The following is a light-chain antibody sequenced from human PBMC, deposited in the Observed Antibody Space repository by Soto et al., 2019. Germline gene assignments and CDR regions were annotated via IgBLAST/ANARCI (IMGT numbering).Light chain of an antibody. Sequence: DVVMTQSPLSLPVTLGQPASISCRSSQSLVYSDGNTYLNWFQQRPDQSPRRLIYKVSNRDSGVPDRFSGSGSGTDFTLTISSLQPEDFATYYCQQANSFPTFGQGTRLEI. CDR3: QQANSFPT. J-gene: IGKJ5*01. CDR2: KVS. CDR1: QSLVYSDGNTY. V-gene: IGKV2-30*01.